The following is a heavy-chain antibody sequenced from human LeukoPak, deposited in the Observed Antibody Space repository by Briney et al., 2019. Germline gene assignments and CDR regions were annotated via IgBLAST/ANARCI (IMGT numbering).Heavy chain of an antibody. CDR2: IYYSGST. CDR3: AGTDLIAVAGRLDC. V-gene: IGHV4-59*01. CDR1: DDSIRNYY. J-gene: IGHJ4*02. D-gene: IGHD6-19*01. Sequence: SETLSLICTVSDDSIRNYYWSWVRQPPGKGLEWVGHIYYSGSTSYNPTLKSRVTMSVDSSKNQFSLTLSSVTAADTAVYFCAGTDLIAVAGRLDCWGQGTLVTVSS.